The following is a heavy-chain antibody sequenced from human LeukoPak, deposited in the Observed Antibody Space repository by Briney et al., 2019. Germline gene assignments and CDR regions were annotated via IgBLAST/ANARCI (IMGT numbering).Heavy chain of an antibody. J-gene: IGHJ3*02. D-gene: IGHD1-26*01. CDR2: IYSGGST. CDR3: ARGGSYLSAFDI. CDR1: GFTVSSNY. V-gene: IGHV3-53*01. Sequence: GGSLRLSCAASGFTVSSNYLSWVRKAPGKGLEWVSIIYSGGSTFYADSVKGRFTISRDNSKNTLYLQMNSLRAEDTAVYYCARGGSYLSAFDIWGQGTMVTVSS.